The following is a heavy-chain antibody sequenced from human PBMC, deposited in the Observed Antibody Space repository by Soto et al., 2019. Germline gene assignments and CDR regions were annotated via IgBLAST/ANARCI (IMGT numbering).Heavy chain of an antibody. CDR3: ARSPLGWYVRPDYYYGMDV. Sequence: QVQLVQSGAEVKKPGASVKVSCKASGYTFTSYGISWVRQAPGQGLEWMGWISAYNGNTNYAQKLQGRVTMTTDTSTSTAYMGLRSLRSDDTAVYYCARSPLGWYVRPDYYYGMDVWGQGTTVTVSS. CDR1: GYTFTSYG. D-gene: IGHD6-19*01. J-gene: IGHJ6*02. V-gene: IGHV1-18*01. CDR2: ISAYNGNT.